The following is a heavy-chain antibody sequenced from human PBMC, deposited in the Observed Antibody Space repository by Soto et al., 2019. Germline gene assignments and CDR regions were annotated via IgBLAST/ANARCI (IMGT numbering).Heavy chain of an antibody. J-gene: IGHJ6*03. CDR3: AREGATVTPSYYMDV. CDR1: GFTFSSYS. CDR2: ISSSSSYI. V-gene: IGHV3-21*01. Sequence: GGSLRLSCAASGFTFSSYSMNWVRQAPGKGLEWVSSISSSSSYIYYADSVKGRFTNARDNAKNSLYLQMNSLRAEDTAVYYCAREGATVTPSYYMDVWGKGTTVTVSS. D-gene: IGHD4-4*01.